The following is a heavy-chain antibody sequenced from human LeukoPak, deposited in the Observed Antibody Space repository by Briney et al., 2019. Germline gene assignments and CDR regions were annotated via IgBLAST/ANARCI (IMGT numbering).Heavy chain of an antibody. CDR3: ARDDILTGYPPTVSYFDL. Sequence: GGSLRLSCAASGSTFSSYAMHWVRQAPGKGLEWVAVISYDGSNKYYADSVKGRFTISRDNSKNTLYLQMNSLRAEDTAVYYCARDDILTGYPPTVSYFDLWGRGTLVTVSS. V-gene: IGHV3-30-3*01. D-gene: IGHD3-9*01. J-gene: IGHJ2*01. CDR1: GSTFSSYA. CDR2: ISYDGSNK.